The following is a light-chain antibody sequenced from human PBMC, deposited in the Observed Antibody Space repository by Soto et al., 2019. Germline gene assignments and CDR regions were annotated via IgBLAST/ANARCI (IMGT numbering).Light chain of an antibody. CDR2: GAS. V-gene: IGKV3-20*01. CDR1: QTVNSRH. CDR3: QQFDGSRPAFT. Sequence: ENLLTQSPGTLSLSPGERATLSCRASQTVNSRHLNWYQHKPGQAPRLLIYGASIRAAGIPDRFSGSRSGADFSLTITRLEPEDSAVYYCQQFDGSRPAFTFGQGTKLEI. J-gene: IGKJ2*01.